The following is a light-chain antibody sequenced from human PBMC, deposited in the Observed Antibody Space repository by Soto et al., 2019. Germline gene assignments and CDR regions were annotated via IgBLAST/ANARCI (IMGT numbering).Light chain of an antibody. V-gene: IGLV2-14*01. Sequence: QSAPTQPASVSGSPGQSITISCTGTSSDVGGYNYVSWYQQHPGKAPQLMLSDVSNRPSGVSTRLSGSKSGNTASLTISRLQAEDEADYYCSSYRSSRTHGFGSGTKVTVL. CDR2: DVS. J-gene: IGLJ1*01. CDR3: SSYRSSRTHG. CDR1: SSDVGGYNY.